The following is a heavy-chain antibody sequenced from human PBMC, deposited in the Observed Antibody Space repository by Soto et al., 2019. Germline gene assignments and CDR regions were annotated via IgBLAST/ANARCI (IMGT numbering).Heavy chain of an antibody. CDR3: ARDANYYDSSGYPLL. Sequence: SETLSLTCTVSGGSVSSGSYYWSWIRQPPGKGLEWIGYIYYSGSTNYNPSLKSRVTISVDTSKNQLSLKLSSVTAADTAVYYCARDANYYDSSGYPLLWGQGTLVTVSS. CDR1: GGSVSSGSYY. J-gene: IGHJ4*02. CDR2: IYYSGST. D-gene: IGHD3-22*01. V-gene: IGHV4-61*01.